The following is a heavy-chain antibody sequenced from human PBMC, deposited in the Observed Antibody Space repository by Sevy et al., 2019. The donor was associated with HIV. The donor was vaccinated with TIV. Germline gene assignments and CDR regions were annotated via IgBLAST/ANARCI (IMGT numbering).Heavy chain of an antibody. J-gene: IGHJ3*02. CDR1: GGTFSSYA. V-gene: IGHV1-69*06. D-gene: IGHD2-2*01. CDR3: ARGGGYCSSTSCYDAFDI. Sequence: ASVKVSCKASGGTFSSYAISWVRQAPGQGVEWMGGIIPIFGTANYAQKFQGRVTITADKSTSTAYMELSSLRSEDTAVYYCARGGGYCSSTSCYDAFDISGQGTMVTVSS. CDR2: IIPIFGTA.